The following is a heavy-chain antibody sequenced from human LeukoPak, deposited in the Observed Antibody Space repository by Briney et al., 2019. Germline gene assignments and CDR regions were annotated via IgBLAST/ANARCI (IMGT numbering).Heavy chain of an antibody. CDR3: ARGRGPIIFMAVTGEYYFDY. J-gene: IGHJ4*02. D-gene: IGHD6-19*01. Sequence: SETLSLTCTVSGGSISNSRYYWGWIRQPPGKGLEWIGNIYYSGSTSYYPSLKSRVTISVDTSKNQFSLKLSSVTAADTAVYLCARGRGPIIFMAVTGEYYFDYWGQGTLVTVSS. V-gene: IGHV4-39*07. CDR1: GGSISNSRYY. CDR2: IYYSGST.